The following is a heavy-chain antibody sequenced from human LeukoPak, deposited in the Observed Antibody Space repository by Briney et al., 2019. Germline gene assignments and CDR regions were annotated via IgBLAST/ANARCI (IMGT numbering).Heavy chain of an antibody. CDR3: ARDPRIAAAGIS. CDR2: IYHSGST. J-gene: IGHJ5*02. D-gene: IGHD6-13*01. CDR1: GFTFSSYA. V-gene: IGHV4-30-2*01. Sequence: LRLSCAASGFTFSSYAMSWIRQPPGKGLEWIGYIYHSGSTYYNPSLKSRVTISVDRSKNQFSLKLSSVTAADTAVYYCARDPRIAAAGISWGQGTLVTVSS.